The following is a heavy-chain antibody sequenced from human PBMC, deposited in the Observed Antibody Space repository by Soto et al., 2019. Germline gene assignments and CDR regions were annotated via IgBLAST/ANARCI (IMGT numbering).Heavy chain of an antibody. D-gene: IGHD3-22*01. CDR1: GGSISSSSYY. CDR3: ARWRIGYYDSSGYYYFDY. V-gene: IGHV4-39*01. CDR2: IYYSGST. Sequence: QLQLQESGPGLVKPSETLSLTCTVSGGSISSSSYYWGWIRQPPGKGLEWIGSIYYSGSTYYNPSLKSRVTISVDTSKNQFSLKLSSVTAADTAVYYCARWRIGYYDSSGYYYFDYWGQGTLVTVSS. J-gene: IGHJ4*02.